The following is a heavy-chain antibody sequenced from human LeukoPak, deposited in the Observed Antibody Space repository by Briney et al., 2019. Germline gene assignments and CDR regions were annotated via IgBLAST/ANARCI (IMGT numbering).Heavy chain of an antibody. CDR1: GDSISSRGYY. CDR2: IYYSGST. D-gene: IGHD6-25*01. CDR3: ASTRIAAADAPAYYFDN. J-gene: IGHJ4*02. Sequence: SETLSLTCTVSGDSISSRGYYWSWIRQHPGKGLEWIGYIYYSGSTYYNPSLKSRLTLSVDTSKNQSSLKVNSVTAADTAVYYCASTRIAAADAPAYYFDNWGQGTQVTVSS. V-gene: IGHV4-31*03.